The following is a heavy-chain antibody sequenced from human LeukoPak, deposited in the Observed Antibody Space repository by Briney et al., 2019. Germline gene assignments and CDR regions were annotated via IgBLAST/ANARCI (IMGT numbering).Heavy chain of an antibody. CDR3: ARDPRSGNYRPGLDY. CDR2: ISSRSNYI. Sequence: GGSLRLSCAASGLTFSTYSMNWVRQAPGKGLEWVSSISSRSNYIHYADSVKGRFTISRDNVKNSLYLQMSSLRVEDTAVYYCARDPRSGNYRPGLDYWGQGTLVSVSS. J-gene: IGHJ4*02. D-gene: IGHD1-26*01. V-gene: IGHV3-21*01. CDR1: GLTFSTYS.